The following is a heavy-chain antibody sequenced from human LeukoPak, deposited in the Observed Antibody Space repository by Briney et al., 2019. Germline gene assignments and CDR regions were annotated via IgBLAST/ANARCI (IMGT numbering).Heavy chain of an antibody. Sequence: ASVKVSCKASGYTFTGYYMHWVRQAPRQGPEWMGRINPNSGGTNYAQKFQGRVTMTRDTSISTAYMELSRLRSDDTAVYYCARVGTMVRGVPRVGFDYWGQGTLVTVSS. D-gene: IGHD3-10*01. J-gene: IGHJ4*02. V-gene: IGHV1-2*06. CDR3: ARVGTMVRGVPRVGFDY. CDR2: INPNSGGT. CDR1: GYTFTGYY.